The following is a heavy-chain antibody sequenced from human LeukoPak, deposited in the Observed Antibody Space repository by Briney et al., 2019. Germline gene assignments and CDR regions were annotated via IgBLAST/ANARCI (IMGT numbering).Heavy chain of an antibody. D-gene: IGHD6-13*01. CDR3: ARAIAAAGMGYYYYGMDV. CDR2: INHSGSI. V-gene: IGHV4-34*01. Sequence: SETLSLTCAVYGGSFSGYYWSWIRQPPGKGLEWIGEINHSGSINYNPSLKSRVTISVDTSKNQFSLKLSSVTAADTAVYYCARAIAAAGMGYYYYGMDVWGQGTTVTVSS. CDR1: GGSFSGYY. J-gene: IGHJ6*02.